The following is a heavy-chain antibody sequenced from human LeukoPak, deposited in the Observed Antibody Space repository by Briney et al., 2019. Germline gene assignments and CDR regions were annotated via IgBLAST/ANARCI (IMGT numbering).Heavy chain of an antibody. CDR1: GFTFSSYE. CDR3: ARGKTGYSSGWYSDY. D-gene: IGHD6-19*01. CDR2: ISSSGSTI. J-gene: IGHJ4*02. V-gene: IGHV3-48*03. Sequence: AGGSLRLSCAASGFTFSSYEMNWVRQAPGKGLEWVSYISSSGSTIYYADSVKGRFTISRDNAKNSLYLQMNSLRAEDTAVYYCARGKTGYSSGWYSDYWGQGTLVTVSS.